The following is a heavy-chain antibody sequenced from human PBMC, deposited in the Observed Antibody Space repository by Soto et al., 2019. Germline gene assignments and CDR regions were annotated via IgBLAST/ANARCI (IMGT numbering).Heavy chain of an antibody. D-gene: IGHD6-19*01. Sequence: AGGSLRLSCAASGFTFSSYAMSWVRQAPGKGLEWVSGISGSGGSTYYADSVKGRFTISRDSSKSTLYLQMNSLRAEDTAVFYCAKESAALYSSGWYYFDYWGQGTLVTVSS. V-gene: IGHV3-23*01. J-gene: IGHJ4*02. CDR1: GFTFSSYA. CDR3: AKESAALYSSGWYYFDY. CDR2: ISGSGGST.